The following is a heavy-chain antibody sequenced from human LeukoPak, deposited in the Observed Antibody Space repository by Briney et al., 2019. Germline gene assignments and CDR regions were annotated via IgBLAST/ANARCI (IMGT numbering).Heavy chain of an antibody. J-gene: IGHJ2*01. D-gene: IGHD3-22*01. CDR3: ARHYDSSGYWDYYFNL. CDR1: GGSISSSSYY. V-gene: IGHV4-61*02. Sequence: SETLSLTCTVSGGSISSSSYYWNWIRQPAGKGLEWIGRIYTNGSTNYNPSLKSRVTISVDTSKSQFSLKLSSVTAADTAVYYCARHYDSSGYWDYYFNLWGRGTLVTVSS. CDR2: IYTNGST.